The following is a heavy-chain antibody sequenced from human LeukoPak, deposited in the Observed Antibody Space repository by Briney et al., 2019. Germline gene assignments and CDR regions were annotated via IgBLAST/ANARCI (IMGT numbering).Heavy chain of an antibody. J-gene: IGHJ6*03. CDR3: ARLSGYYYYYMDV. Sequence: ASVKVSCKASGYIFSNHAISWVRQAPGQGLEWMGWISPYYGNTNYAQKFQGRVTMTTDISTSTAYMELRSLRSDDTAVYYCARLSGYYYYYMDVWGQGTLVTVSS. V-gene: IGHV1-18*01. CDR1: GYIFSNHA. CDR2: ISPYYGNT.